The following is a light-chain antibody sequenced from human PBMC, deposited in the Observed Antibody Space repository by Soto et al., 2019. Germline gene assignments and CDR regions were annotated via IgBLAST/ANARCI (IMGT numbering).Light chain of an antibody. CDR1: KVFATTS. Sequence: TRSQGTLSCSPGERPPPSARPSKVFATTSLAWYQQRPGQAPRLLIYGTSNRATGIPDRFSGSGSGADFSLTISRLDPEDFAVYYCQHYANTRWTFGQGTKVETK. CDR2: GTS. J-gene: IGKJ1*01. V-gene: IGKV3-20*01. CDR3: QHYANTRWT.